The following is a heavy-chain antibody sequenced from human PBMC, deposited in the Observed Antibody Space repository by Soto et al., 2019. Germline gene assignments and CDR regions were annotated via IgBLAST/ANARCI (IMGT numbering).Heavy chain of an antibody. Sequence: EVQLVESGGGLVKPGGSLRLSCAASGFTFSNVWMNWVRQAPGKGLEWVGRIKSKTDGGTTDYAAPVKGRFTISRDDSKNPLFLQMNSLKTADTAVYYCTPLALKYSSGWYEFSDWGQGTLVTVSS. CDR3: TPLALKYSSGWYEFSD. D-gene: IGHD6-19*01. J-gene: IGHJ4*02. V-gene: IGHV3-15*07. CDR2: IKSKTDGGTT. CDR1: GFTFSNVW.